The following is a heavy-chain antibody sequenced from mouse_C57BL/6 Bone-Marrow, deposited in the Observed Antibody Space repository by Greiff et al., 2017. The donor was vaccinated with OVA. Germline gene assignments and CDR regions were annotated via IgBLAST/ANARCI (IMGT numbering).Heavy chain of an antibody. D-gene: IGHD2-14*01. J-gene: IGHJ3*01. Sequence: VQLQQPGAELVRPGTPVKLSCKASGYTFTSYWMHWVKQRPGQGLEWIGVIAPSDSYTNYNQKFKGKATLTVDTSSSTPYMQLNSLTAEDSAVYYCATGYSPWFAYWGQGTLVTVSA. CDR3: ATGYSPWFAY. V-gene: IGHV1-59*01. CDR2: IAPSDSYT. CDR1: GYTFTSYW.